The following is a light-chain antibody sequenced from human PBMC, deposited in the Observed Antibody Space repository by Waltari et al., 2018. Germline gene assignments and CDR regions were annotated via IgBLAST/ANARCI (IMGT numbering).Light chain of an antibody. CDR1: QSVGRT. Sequence: EIVLTQSPASLSLSPGDRATLSCRASQSVGRTLAWYQQRPGQAPRLLIYDASSRATGIPDRFSGSGSGTDFSLTISRLKPEDFAVYYCQKYGTRPATFGQGTKVEVK. J-gene: IGKJ1*01. CDR2: DAS. V-gene: IGKV3-20*01. CDR3: QKYGTRPAT.